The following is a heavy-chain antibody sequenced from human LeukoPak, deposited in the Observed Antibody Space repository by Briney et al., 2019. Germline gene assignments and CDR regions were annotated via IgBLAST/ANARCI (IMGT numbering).Heavy chain of an antibody. V-gene: IGHV1-18*01. CDR2: ISAYNGNT. CDR3: ARVRGGYCSGGSCYSLVY. J-gene: IGHJ4*02. D-gene: IGHD2-15*01. CDR1: GYTFTSYG. Sequence: ASVKVSCKASGYTFTSYGISWVRQAPGQGLEWMGWISAYNGNTNYAQKLQGRVTMTTGTSTSTAYMELRSLRSDDTAVYYCARVRGGYCSGGSCYSLVYWGQGTLVTVSS.